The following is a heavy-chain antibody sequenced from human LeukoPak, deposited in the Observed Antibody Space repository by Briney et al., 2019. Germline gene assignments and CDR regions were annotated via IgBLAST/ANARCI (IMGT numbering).Heavy chain of an antibody. D-gene: IGHD5-24*01. CDR1: GFSFSSYG. J-gene: IGHJ4*02. CDR3: AREMGL. Sequence: GGSLRLSCVASGFSFSSYGFHWVRQAPGKGLEWLTVIWYDESHKFYADSVKGRFTISRDNAKNSLYLQMNSLRAEDTAVYYCAREMGLWGQGTLVTVSS. CDR2: IWYDESHK. V-gene: IGHV3-33*01.